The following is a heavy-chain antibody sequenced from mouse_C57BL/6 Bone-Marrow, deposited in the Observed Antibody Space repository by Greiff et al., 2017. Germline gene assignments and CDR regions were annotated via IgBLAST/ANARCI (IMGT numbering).Heavy chain of an antibody. CDR3: ARWDWVDY. J-gene: IGHJ2*01. D-gene: IGHD4-1*01. V-gene: IGHV1-58*01. CDR2: IYLGNGYT. CDR1: GYTFTSYG. Sequence: VQLKQSGAELVRPGSSVKMSCKTSGYTFTSYGINWVKQRPGQGLEWIGDIYLGNGYTEYNEKFKGKATLTSDTSSSTAYMQLSSLTSEDSAIXFCARWDWVDYWGQGTTLTVSS.